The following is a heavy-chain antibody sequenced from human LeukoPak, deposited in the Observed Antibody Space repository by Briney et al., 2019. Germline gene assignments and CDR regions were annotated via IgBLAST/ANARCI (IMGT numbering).Heavy chain of an antibody. D-gene: IGHD3-10*01. Sequence: PGGSLRLSCAASGFTFGSYWMSWVRQAPGKGLEWVANIKQDGSEKNYVDSVKGRFTISRDNAENSVCLQMDSLRAEDTAVYYCARVGWFGELTRHPGGDFWGQGTLVTVSS. CDR2: IKQDGSEK. CDR1: GFTFGSYW. J-gene: IGHJ4*02. V-gene: IGHV3-7*01. CDR3: ARVGWFGELTRHPGGDF.